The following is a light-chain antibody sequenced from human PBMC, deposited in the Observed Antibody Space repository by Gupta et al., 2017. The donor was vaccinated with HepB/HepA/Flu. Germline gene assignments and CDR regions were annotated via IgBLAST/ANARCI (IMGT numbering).Light chain of an antibody. CDR2: KAS. CDR3: QQDLNFPLT. CDR1: QRISSW. V-gene: IGKV1-5*03. Sequence: DIQMTQPPSTLSASVGDRVTITCRASQRISSWLAWYQQKPGKAPKFLIYKASNLESGVPSRFSGSGSGTEFTLTISGLRPDDFAIYYCQQDLNFPLTFGGGTKVEIK. J-gene: IGKJ4*01.